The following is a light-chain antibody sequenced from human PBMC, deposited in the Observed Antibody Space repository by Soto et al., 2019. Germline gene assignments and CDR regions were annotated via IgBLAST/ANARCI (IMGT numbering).Light chain of an antibody. CDR3: QQYGSSYT. CDR1: QSVSSSY. CDR2: VAS. Sequence: IVLTQSPGTLSLSPGERATLSCRASQSVSSSYLAWYQQKPGQAPRLLIYVASSRASGIPDRFSGSGSGTDFTLTISRLEPEDFAVYYCQQYGSSYTFGQGTKLEIK. V-gene: IGKV3-20*01. J-gene: IGKJ2*01.